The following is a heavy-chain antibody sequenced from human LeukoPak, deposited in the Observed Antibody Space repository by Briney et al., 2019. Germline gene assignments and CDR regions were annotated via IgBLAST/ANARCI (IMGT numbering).Heavy chain of an antibody. Sequence: GGSLRLSCAASGFTFSSYSMNWVRQAPGKGLEWVSSISSSSSYIYYADSVKGRFTISRDNAKNSLYLQMNSLRAEDTAVYYCARDRSIGILEWLFPYYFDYWGQGTLVTVSS. CDR3: ARDRSIGILEWLFPYYFDY. J-gene: IGHJ4*02. D-gene: IGHD3-3*01. CDR2: ISSSSSYI. V-gene: IGHV3-21*01. CDR1: GFTFSSYS.